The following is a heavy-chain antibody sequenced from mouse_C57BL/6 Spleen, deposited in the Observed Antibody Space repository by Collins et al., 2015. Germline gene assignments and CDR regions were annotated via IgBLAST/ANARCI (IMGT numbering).Heavy chain of an antibody. J-gene: IGHJ4*01. V-gene: IGHV5-17*01. CDR3: ARDYDYAYYYAMDY. Sequence: EVQLVESGGGLVKPGGSLKLSCAASGFTFSDYGMHWVRQAPEKGLEWVAYISSGSSTIYYADTVKGRFTISRDNAKNTLFLQMTSLRSEDTAMYYCARDYDYAYYYAMDYWGQGTSVTVSS. D-gene: IGHD2-4*01. CDR2: ISSGSSTI. CDR1: GFTFSDYG.